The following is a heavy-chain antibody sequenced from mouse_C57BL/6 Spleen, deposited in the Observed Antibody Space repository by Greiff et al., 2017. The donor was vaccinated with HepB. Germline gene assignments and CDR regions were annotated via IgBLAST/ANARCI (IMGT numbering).Heavy chain of an antibody. J-gene: IGHJ4*01. V-gene: IGHV1-39*01. CDR3: ARWGDYDGEVYAMDY. Sequence: EVKLQESGPELVKPGASVKISCKASGYSFTDYNMNWVKQSNGKSLEWIGVINPNYGTTSYNQKFKGKATFTVDQSSSTAYMQRNSLTSEDSAVYYCARWGDYDGEVYAMDYWGQGTSVTVSS. CDR1: GYSFTDYN. D-gene: IGHD2-4*01. CDR2: INPNYGTT.